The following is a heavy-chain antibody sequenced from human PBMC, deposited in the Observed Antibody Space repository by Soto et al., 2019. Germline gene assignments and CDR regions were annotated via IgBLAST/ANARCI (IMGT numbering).Heavy chain of an antibody. J-gene: IGHJ6*02. CDR3: ARDFSLLAARDYYYGMDV. Sequence: GGSLRLSCAASGFTFSSYSMNWVRQAPGKGLEWVSSISSSSSYIYYADSVKGRFTISRDNAKNSLYLQMNSLRAEDTAVYYCARDFSLLAARDYYYGMDVWGQGTTVTVSS. CDR2: ISSSSSYI. D-gene: IGHD3-9*01. V-gene: IGHV3-21*01. CDR1: GFTFSSYS.